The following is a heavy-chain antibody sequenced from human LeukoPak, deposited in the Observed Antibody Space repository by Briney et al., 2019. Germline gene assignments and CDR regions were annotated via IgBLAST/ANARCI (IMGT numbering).Heavy chain of an antibody. D-gene: IGHD1-26*01. CDR1: GFTFSDHY. CDR3: ARVGRYFDAFDI. V-gene: IGHV3-72*01. Sequence: GGSLRLSCAASGFTFSDHYMDWVRQAPGKGLEWVGRTRTKANSYTTEYAASVKGRFSISRDDSKNSLYLQMNSLRTEDTAVYYCARVGRYFDAFDIWGQGTMVTVSS. CDR2: TRTKANSYTT. J-gene: IGHJ3*02.